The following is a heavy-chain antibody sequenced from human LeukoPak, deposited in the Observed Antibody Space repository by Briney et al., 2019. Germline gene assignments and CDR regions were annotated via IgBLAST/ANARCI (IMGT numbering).Heavy chain of an antibody. Sequence: ASVKVSCKASGYTFTSYDINWVRQATGQGLEWMGWMNPNSGNTGYAQKFQGRVTMTRDTSISTAYMELSRLRSDDTAVYYCARTAAAGTSQFYMRPFDPWGQGTLVTVSS. D-gene: IGHD6-13*01. V-gene: IGHV1-8*01. CDR3: ARTAAAGTSQFYMRPFDP. CDR2: MNPNSGNT. CDR1: GYTFTSYD. J-gene: IGHJ5*02.